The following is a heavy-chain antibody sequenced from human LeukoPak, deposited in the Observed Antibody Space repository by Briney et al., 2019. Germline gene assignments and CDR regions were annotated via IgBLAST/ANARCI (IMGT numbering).Heavy chain of an antibody. D-gene: IGHD3-22*01. V-gene: IGHV1-2*02. Sequence: ASVKVSCKTSGYTFTGYYMHWVRQAPGQGLEWMGWINPNSGGTNYAQKFQGRVTMTRDTSISTAYMELSSLRSDDTAVYYCANVIDYYFDYWGQGTLVTVSS. CDR1: GYTFTGYY. CDR3: ANVIDYYFDY. CDR2: INPNSGGT. J-gene: IGHJ4*02.